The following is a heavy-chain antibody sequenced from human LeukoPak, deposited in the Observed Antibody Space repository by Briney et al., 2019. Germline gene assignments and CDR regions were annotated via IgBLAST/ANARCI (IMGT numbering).Heavy chain of an antibody. Sequence: GRSLRLSCTASGFTFGDFVMSWVRQAPGRGLGWVGFIRSKAYGGTTEYAASVKGRFTISRDDSKSIAYLQINSLKTEDTAVYYCTRWGRRWLQFYFDYWGQGTLVTVSS. CDR3: TRWGRRWLQFYFDY. D-gene: IGHD5-24*01. J-gene: IGHJ4*02. V-gene: IGHV3-49*04. CDR1: GFTFGDFV. CDR2: IRSKAYGGTT.